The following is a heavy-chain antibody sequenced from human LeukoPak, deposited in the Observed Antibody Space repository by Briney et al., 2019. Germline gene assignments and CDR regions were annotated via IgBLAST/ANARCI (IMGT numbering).Heavy chain of an antibody. V-gene: IGHV3-23*01. Sequence: GGSLRLSCAASGFAFSSYGMSWVRQAPGKGLEWVSAISGSGGSTYYADSVKGRFTISRDNSKNTLYLQMNSLRAEDTAVYYCVRDWGYDSSGYWQKYFDTWGQGTLVTVSS. CDR2: ISGSGGST. D-gene: IGHD3-22*01. J-gene: IGHJ4*02. CDR1: GFAFSSYG. CDR3: VRDWGYDSSGYWQKYFDT.